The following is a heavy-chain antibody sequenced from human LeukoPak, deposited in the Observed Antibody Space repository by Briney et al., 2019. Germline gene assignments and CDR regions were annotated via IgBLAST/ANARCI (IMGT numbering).Heavy chain of an antibody. CDR3: ARDPYYGSGSLDY. D-gene: IGHD3-10*01. CDR2: ISSSSSYI. V-gene: IGHV3-21*01. J-gene: IGHJ4*02. Sequence: PGASLRLSCAASGFTFSSYSMNWVRQAPGKGLEWVSSISSSSSYIYYADSVKGRFTISRDNAKNSLYLQMNSLRAEDTAVYYCARDPYYGSGSLDYWGQGTLVTVSS. CDR1: GFTFSSYS.